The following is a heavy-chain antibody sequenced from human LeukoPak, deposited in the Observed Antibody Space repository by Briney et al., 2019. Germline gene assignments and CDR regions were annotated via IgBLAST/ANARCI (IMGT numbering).Heavy chain of an antibody. J-gene: IGHJ4*02. CDR2: ISGSGGAT. V-gene: IGHV3-23*01. Sequence: GGSLRLSCAASGFTFSSSAMSWVRQAPGRGLEWVSTISGSGGATYYADSVKGRFTISSDNSRNTLYLQMNSLRAEDTAVYYCAKDRPIFKDWGQGTQVTVSS. CDR1: GFTFSSSA. CDR3: AKDRPIFKD.